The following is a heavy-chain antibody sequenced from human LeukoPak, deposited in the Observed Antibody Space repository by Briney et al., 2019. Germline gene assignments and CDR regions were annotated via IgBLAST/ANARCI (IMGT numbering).Heavy chain of an antibody. CDR3: ARGVGGADY. CDR2: IKEDGSEK. CDR1: GFTYSSYW. D-gene: IGHD1-26*01. V-gene: IGHV3-7*01. Sequence: GGSLRLSCAASGFTYSSYWMSWVRQAPGKGLEWVANIKEDGSEKYYVDSVKGRFTISRDNARNSLYLQMNSLRAEDMAVYYCARGVGGADYWGQGTLVTVSS. J-gene: IGHJ4*02.